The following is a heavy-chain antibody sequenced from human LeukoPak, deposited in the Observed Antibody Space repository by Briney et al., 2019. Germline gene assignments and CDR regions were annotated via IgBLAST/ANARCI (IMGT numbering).Heavy chain of an antibody. CDR1: GFTFSSYS. J-gene: IGHJ4*02. Sequence: GGSLRLSCAASGFTFSSYSMNWVRQAPGKGLEWVSSISSSSSYIYYADSVKGRFTISRDNAKNSLYLQMNSLRAEDTAVYYCVRDRDIVVVPAAMVDYWGQGTPVTVSS. CDR3: VRDRDIVVVPAAMVDY. D-gene: IGHD2-2*01. V-gene: IGHV3-21*01. CDR2: ISSSSSYI.